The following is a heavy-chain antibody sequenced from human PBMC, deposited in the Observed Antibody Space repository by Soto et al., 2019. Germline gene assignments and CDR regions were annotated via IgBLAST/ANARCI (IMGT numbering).Heavy chain of an antibody. D-gene: IGHD6-6*01. CDR1: GFRFSSKA. CDR3: AKENGFQFVNFGASGFDY. CDR2: ISGSGSST. V-gene: IGHV3-23*01. J-gene: IGHJ4*02. Sequence: EVQLLESGGGLVQPGGSLRLSCAASGFRFSSKAMSWVRQAPGKGLEWVSIISGSGSSTYYTDSLKGRFTIPRDNSKNMVYLEMHCLRAEDTAVYYCAKENGFQFVNFGASGFDYWCQGSRVSVSS.